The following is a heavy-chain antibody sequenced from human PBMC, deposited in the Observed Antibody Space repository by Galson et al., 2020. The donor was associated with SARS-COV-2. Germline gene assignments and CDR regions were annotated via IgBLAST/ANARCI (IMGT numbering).Heavy chain of an antibody. CDR2: INPNSGGT. J-gene: IGHJ6*02. V-gene: IGHV1-2*02. D-gene: IGHD2-15*01. CDR1: GYTFTGYY. CDR3: ARAGRGGNYYYYGMDV. Sequence: ASVKVSCKASGYTFTGYYMHWVRQAPGQGLEWMGWINPNSGGTNYAQKFQGRVTMTRDTSISTAYMELSRLRSDDTAVYYCARAGRGGNYYYYGMDVWGQGTTVTVSS.